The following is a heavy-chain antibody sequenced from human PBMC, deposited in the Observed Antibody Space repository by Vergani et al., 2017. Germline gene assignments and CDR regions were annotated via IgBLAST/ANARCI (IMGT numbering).Heavy chain of an antibody. J-gene: IGHJ5*02. D-gene: IGHD3-10*01. Sequence: QVQLVQSGAEVKKPGSSVKVSCKASGGTFSSYTISWVRQAPGQGLEWMGRIIPILGIANYAQKFQGRVTITADKSTSTAYMELSSLSTEDTAVYYCAREGRNYYGSGSCTPTGFPFDPWGQGTLVTVSS. V-gene: IGHV1-69*08. CDR1: GGTFSSYT. CDR3: AREGRNYYGSGSCTPTGFPFDP. CDR2: IIPILGIA.